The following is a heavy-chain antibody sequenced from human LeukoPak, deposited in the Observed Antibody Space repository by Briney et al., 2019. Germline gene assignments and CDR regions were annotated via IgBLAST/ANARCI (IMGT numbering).Heavy chain of an antibody. Sequence: SETLSLTCAVSGGSISSGGYSWSWIRQPPGKGLEWIGYIYHSGSTYYNPSLKSRVTISVDRSKNQFSLKLSSVTAADTAVYYCASSITMVRGAPFFDYWGQGTLVTVSS. J-gene: IGHJ4*02. CDR2: IYHSGST. D-gene: IGHD3-10*01. CDR3: ASSITMVRGAPFFDY. V-gene: IGHV4-30-2*01. CDR1: GGSISSGGYS.